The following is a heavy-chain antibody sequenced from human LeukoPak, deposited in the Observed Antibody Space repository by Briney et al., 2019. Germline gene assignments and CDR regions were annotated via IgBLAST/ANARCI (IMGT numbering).Heavy chain of an antibody. J-gene: IGHJ6*02. D-gene: IGHD2-15*01. CDR2: ISAYNGNT. V-gene: IGHV1-18*01. CDR1: GYTFTSYG. CDR3: AREVGAGCSGGSCPLYYYYGMDV. Sequence: EASVNVSCKASGYTFTSYGISWVRQAPGQGLEWMGWISAYNGNTNYAQKLQGRVTMTTDTSTSTAYMELRSLRSDDTAVYYCAREVGAGCSGGSCPLYYYYGMDVWGQGTTVTVSS.